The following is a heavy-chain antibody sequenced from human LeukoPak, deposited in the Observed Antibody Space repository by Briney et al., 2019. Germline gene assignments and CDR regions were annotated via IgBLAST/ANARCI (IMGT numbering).Heavy chain of an antibody. V-gene: IGHV4-39*07. CDR3: ARGRGSSWYYFDY. D-gene: IGHD6-13*01. CDR1: GGSISSSSYY. Sequence: SETLSLTCTVSGGSISSSSYYWGWIRQPPGKGLEWIGSIYYSGSTYYNPSLKSRVTMSVDTSKNQFSLNLSSVTAADTAVYYCARGRGSSWYYFDYWGQGTLVTVSS. J-gene: IGHJ4*02. CDR2: IYYSGST.